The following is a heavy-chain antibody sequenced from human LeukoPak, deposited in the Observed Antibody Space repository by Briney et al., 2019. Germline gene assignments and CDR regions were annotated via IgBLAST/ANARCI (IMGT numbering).Heavy chain of an antibody. J-gene: IGHJ6*03. CDR1: GYTFTSYD. Sequence: GASVKVPCKASGYTFTSYDMNCVRQATGQGLEWLGWMNPNSGNTGYAQNFQGRVTMTMNTSITTAYMELSSLRSEDTAVYYCARALSWTTESYYYMDVWGKGTTVTVSS. CDR3: ARALSWTTESYYYMDV. D-gene: IGHD3/OR15-3a*01. CDR2: MNPNSGNT. V-gene: IGHV1-8*01.